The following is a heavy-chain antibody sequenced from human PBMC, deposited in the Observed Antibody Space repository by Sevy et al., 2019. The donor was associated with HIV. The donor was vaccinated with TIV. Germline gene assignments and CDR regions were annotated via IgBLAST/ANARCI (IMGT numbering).Heavy chain of an antibody. Sequence: SETLSLTCTVSGDSVSSGSYFWSWIRQSPGKGLEWIGYISYSGSTNYNPSLKSRVTISVDTSKKQFSLKLTSVTAADTAVYFCARGSRGYSYGWGQGTLVTVSS. J-gene: IGHJ4*02. CDR2: ISYSGST. CDR1: GDSVSSGSYF. CDR3: ARGSRGYSYG. D-gene: IGHD5-18*01. V-gene: IGHV4-61*01.